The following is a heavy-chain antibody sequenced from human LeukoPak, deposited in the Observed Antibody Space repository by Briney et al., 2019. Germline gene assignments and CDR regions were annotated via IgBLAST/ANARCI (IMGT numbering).Heavy chain of an antibody. CDR1: GGTFSSYA. D-gene: IGHD3-9*01. CDR2: IIPILGIA. Sequence: SVKVSCKASGGTFSSYAISWVRQAPGQGLEWMGRIIPILGIANYAQKFQGRVTITADESTSTAYMELSSLRSEDTAVYYCARGDILTGPDYWGQGTLVTVSS. V-gene: IGHV1-69*04. CDR3: ARGDILTGPDY. J-gene: IGHJ4*02.